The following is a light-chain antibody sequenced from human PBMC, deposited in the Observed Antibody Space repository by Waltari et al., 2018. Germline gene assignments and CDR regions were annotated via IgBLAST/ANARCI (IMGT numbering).Light chain of an antibody. J-gene: IGLJ2*01. CDR1: SSNIGAGYD. CDR2: GNT. Sequence: QSVLTQPPSVSGAPGQRVTISCTGTSSNIGAGYDVNWYQHLPGTVPRLLIYGNTKRPSGVPDRISGSRSGTSASLAITGLQAEDEADYYCQSYDSSLSVNVVFGGGTKLTVL. CDR3: QSYDSSLSVNVV. V-gene: IGLV1-40*01.